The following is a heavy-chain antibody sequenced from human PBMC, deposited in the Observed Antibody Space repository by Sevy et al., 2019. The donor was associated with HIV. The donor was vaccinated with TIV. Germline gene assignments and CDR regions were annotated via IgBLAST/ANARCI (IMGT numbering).Heavy chain of an antibody. J-gene: IGHJ4*01. CDR3: AKGSTSSSEVGYFDY. CDR2: ISGNGGDT. V-gene: IGHV3-23*01. D-gene: IGHD2-2*01. Sequence: GGSLRLSCAASGFTFSSYAMSWVRQAPGKGLEWVSVISGNGGDTYYADSVKGRFTISRDTSKNTRYLQMNSLRAEDTAVYYCAKGSTSSSEVGYFDYWGQEPWSPSPQ. CDR1: GFTFSSYA.